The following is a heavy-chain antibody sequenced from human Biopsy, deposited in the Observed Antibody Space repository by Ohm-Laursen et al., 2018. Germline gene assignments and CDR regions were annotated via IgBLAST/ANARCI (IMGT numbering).Heavy chain of an antibody. CDR3: ARGPHSGSHSCFDY. CDR2: IIPMFGTA. CDR1: GGSTSSYA. Sequence: SVKVSCKASGGSTSSYAISWVRQAPGQGLEWMGGIIPMFGTANYAQMFQGRVTISADESTSTSYMELSSLTTEDTAIYYCARGPHSGSHSCFDYWGRGTLVTVSS. V-gene: IGHV1-69*13. D-gene: IGHD1-26*01. J-gene: IGHJ4*02.